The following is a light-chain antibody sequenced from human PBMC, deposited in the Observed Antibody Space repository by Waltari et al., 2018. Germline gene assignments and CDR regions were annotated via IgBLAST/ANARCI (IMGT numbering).Light chain of an antibody. CDR2: HDA. CDR1: KLGDKN. Sequence: YELTQTLSVSVSPGQTATITCSGDKLGDKNVCWYQQKPGQSPVLNIYHDAKRPSGISERFHGSNSGNTATLTIRGTQAMDEGDYYCQAWDSSTGVFGGGTKLTVL. V-gene: IGLV3-1*01. J-gene: IGLJ3*02. CDR3: QAWDSSTGV.